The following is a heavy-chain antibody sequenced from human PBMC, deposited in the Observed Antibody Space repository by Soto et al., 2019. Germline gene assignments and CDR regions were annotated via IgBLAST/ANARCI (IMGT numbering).Heavy chain of an antibody. CDR2: IYSDGNT. V-gene: IGHV3-53*01. J-gene: IGHJ4*02. CDR3: ARDGGGGYYDRSGYMGV. CDR1: GFIVSTNY. D-gene: IGHD3-22*01. Sequence: PGGSLRLSCAASGFIVSTNYMSWVRQAPGKGLEWVSVIYSDGNTFYADSVKGRFTISRDNSKNTLSLQMNSLRAEDTAVYYCARDGGGGYYDRSGYMGVWGQGTLVTVSS.